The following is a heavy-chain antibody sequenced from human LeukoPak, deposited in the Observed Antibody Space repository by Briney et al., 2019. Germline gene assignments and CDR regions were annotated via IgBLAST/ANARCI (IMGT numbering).Heavy chain of an antibody. J-gene: IGHJ4*02. CDR1: GFTVSSNY. Sequence: PGGSLRLSCAASGFTVSSNYMSWVRQAPGKGLEWVSVIYSGGSTYYADSVKGRFTISRDNSKNTLYLQMNSLRAEDTAVYYCARGKTYYDFWSGYSEPPRFDYWGQGTLVTVSS. V-gene: IGHV3-53*01. CDR3: ARGKTYYDFWSGYSEPPRFDY. CDR2: IYSGGST. D-gene: IGHD3-3*01.